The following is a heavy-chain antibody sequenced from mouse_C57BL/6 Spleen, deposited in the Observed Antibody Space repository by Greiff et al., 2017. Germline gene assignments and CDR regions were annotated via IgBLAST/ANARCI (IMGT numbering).Heavy chain of an antibody. CDR3: ARVYGSREGYYFDD. V-gene: IGHV14-3*01. Sequence: VQLQQSVAELVRPGASVKLSCTASGFNINNTSMHWVKQRPEQGLEWIGRIDPADGNTNYAPKFQGKATITADTSSNTAYLQLSSLTSEDTAINYGARVYGSREGYYFDDRGQGSTLTV. D-gene: IGHD1-1*01. CDR2: IDPADGNT. CDR1: GFNINNTS. J-gene: IGHJ2*01.